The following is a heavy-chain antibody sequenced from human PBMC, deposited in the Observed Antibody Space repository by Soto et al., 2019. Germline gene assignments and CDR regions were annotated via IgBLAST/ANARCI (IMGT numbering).Heavy chain of an antibody. CDR1: GGSFSGYY. CDR2: INHSGST. CDR3: ARRPWYSRLMHFQQYGLDV. D-gene: IGHD6-13*01. J-gene: IGHJ6*02. V-gene: IGHV4-34*01. Sequence: PSETLSLPCAVYGGSFSGYYWSWIRQPPGKGLEWTGEINHSGSTNYNPSLKSRVTISVDTSKNQFSLKLSSVTAADPSVYYCARRPWYSRLMHFQQYGLDVWFQETMV.